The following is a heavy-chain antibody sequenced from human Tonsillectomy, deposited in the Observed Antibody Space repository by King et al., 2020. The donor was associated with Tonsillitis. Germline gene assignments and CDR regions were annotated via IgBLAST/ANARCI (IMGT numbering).Heavy chain of an antibody. Sequence: ITLKESGPTLVKPTETLTLTCTLSGFSLSTSVEGGSWLRQPPGKAPACLALIYLDDYKRHSPSVNSRLTITKDPSKNLVGLTMTNMDPMDTATYYCARSDWGAWAFDIWGQGTMVTVDS. V-gene: IGHV2-5*02. J-gene: IGHJ3*02. CDR1: GFSLSTSVEG. D-gene: IGHD3/OR15-3a*01. CDR3: ARSDWGAWAFDI. CDR2: IYLDDYK.